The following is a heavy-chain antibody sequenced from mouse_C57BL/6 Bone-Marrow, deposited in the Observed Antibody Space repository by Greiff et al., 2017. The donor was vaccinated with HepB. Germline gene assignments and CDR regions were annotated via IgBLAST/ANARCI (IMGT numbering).Heavy chain of an antibody. J-gene: IGHJ1*03. Sequence: VHVKQSGAELVKPGASVKLSCTASGFNIKDYYMHWVKQRTEQGLEWIGRIDPEDGETKYAPKFQGKATITADTSSNTAYLQLSSLTSEDTAVYYCARRDGSSYWYFDVWGTGTTVTVSS. D-gene: IGHD1-1*01. CDR2: IDPEDGET. CDR3: ARRDGSSYWYFDV. V-gene: IGHV14-2*01. CDR1: GFNIKDYY.